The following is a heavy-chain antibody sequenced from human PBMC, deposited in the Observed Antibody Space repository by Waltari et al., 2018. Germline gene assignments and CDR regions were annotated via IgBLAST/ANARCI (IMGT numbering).Heavy chain of an antibody. V-gene: IGHV1-3*03. CDR1: GYTFTSYA. CDR3: ARGEGAAYDFWSGYYGNWFDP. D-gene: IGHD3-3*01. J-gene: IGHJ5*02. Sequence: QVQLVQSGAEVKKPGASVKVSCKASGYTFTSYAMHWVRQAPGQRLAWMGWINAGNGNTKYSQEFQGRVTITRDTSASTAYMELSSLRSEDMAVYYCARGEGAAYDFWSGYYGNWFDPWGQGTLVTVSS. CDR2: INAGNGNT.